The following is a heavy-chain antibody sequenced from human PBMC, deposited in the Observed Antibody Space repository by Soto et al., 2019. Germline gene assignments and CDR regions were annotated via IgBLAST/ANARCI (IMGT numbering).Heavy chain of an antibody. CDR3: APKLGGSAWDAFDY. V-gene: IGHV3-30*03. CDR2: ISYDGSNK. Sequence: GGSLRLSCAASGFTFSSYGMHWVRQAPGKGLEWVAVISYDGSNKYYADSVKGRFTISRDNSKNTLYLQMNSLRAEDTAVYYCAPKLGGSAWDAFDYWGQGTLVTVS. CDR1: GFTFSSYG. J-gene: IGHJ4*02. D-gene: IGHD3-16*01.